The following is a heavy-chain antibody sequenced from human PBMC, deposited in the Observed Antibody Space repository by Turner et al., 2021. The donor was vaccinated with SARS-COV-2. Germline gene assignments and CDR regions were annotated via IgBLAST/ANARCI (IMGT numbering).Heavy chain of an antibody. J-gene: IGHJ3*02. CDR3: AKVGVEVSKRSDAFDI. CDR1: GFAFNISS. CDR2: ISSSGKNV. V-gene: IGHV3-21*01. D-gene: IGHD3-16*01. Sequence: EVQVVESGGGLVKPGGPLRLPCPPPGFAFNISSMNWVRQGPGKGLEWAAAISSSGKNVYYADSVKGRFTISRDNAKSSLYLQMNSLRVEDTALYYCAKVGVEVSKRSDAFDIWGQGTMVTVSS.